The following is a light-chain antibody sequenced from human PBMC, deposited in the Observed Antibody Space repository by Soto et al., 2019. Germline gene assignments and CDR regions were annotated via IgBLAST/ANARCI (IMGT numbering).Light chain of an antibody. CDR3: QQGYSTPYT. CDR1: ETVTGKY. J-gene: IGKJ2*01. CDR2: AAS. V-gene: IGKV3-20*01. Sequence: EIVLTQSPGTLSLSPGDRATLSCRASETVTGKYLAWYQQKAGQAPRLLIFAASNRATGIPDRFSGSGSGTDFTLTISSLQPEDFATYYCQQGYSTPYTFGQGTKLEIK.